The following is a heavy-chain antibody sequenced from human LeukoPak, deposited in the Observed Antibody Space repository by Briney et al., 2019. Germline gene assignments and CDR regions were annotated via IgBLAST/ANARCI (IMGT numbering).Heavy chain of an antibody. Sequence: SGGSLRLSCAASGFTFSNYAMTWVRQAPGKGLEWVSGISGSGDSTYYADSVKGRFTISRDNFKNTLYLQMNSLRAEDTAVYYCAKEAYYDGTGYFDFWGQGTLVTVSS. D-gene: IGHD3-22*01. J-gene: IGHJ4*02. V-gene: IGHV3-23*01. CDR2: ISGSGDST. CDR1: GFTFSNYA. CDR3: AKEAYYDGTGYFDF.